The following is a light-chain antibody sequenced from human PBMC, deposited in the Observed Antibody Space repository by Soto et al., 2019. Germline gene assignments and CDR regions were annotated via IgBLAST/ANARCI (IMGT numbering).Light chain of an antibody. CDR1: QSVLYSSNNKNY. J-gene: IGKJ2*01. CDR2: WAS. Sequence: DIVMTQSPASLAVSLGERATIHCKSSQSVLYSSNNKNYLAWYQQRPGQPPKLLIYWASTRESGVPDRFSGSGSGTDFTLTITSLQAEDVAVYYCQQYESTPPTFGQGTKLEIK. CDR3: QQYESTPPT. V-gene: IGKV4-1*01.